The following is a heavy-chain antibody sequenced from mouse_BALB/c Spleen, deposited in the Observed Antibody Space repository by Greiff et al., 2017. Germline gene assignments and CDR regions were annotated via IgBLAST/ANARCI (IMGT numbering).Heavy chain of an antibody. CDR1: GYSFTSYW. CDR3: ARSGDGYCRAY. V-gene: IGHV1S127*01. J-gene: IGHJ3*01. CDR2: IDPSDSET. D-gene: IGHD2-3*01. Sequence: QVQLQQSGPQLVRPGASVKISCKASGYSFTSYWMHWVKQRPGQGLEWIGMIDPSDSETRLNQKFKDKATLTVDKSSSTAYMQLSSPTSEDSAVYYCARSGDGYCRAYWGEGTLVTVSA.